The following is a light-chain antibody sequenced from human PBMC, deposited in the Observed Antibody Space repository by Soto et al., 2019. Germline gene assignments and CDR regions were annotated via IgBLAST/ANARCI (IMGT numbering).Light chain of an antibody. CDR1: SSNVGGYNY. V-gene: IGLV2-11*01. CDR3: CSYAASYTLV. Sequence: QSVLIQPRSVSASPGQSVTISCTGTSSNVGGYNYVSWYQQNPGKAPKLMIYDASKRPSGVPDRFSGSKSGNAASLTISGLQAEDEADYYCCSYAASYTLVFGGGTKLTVL. J-gene: IGLJ2*01. CDR2: DAS.